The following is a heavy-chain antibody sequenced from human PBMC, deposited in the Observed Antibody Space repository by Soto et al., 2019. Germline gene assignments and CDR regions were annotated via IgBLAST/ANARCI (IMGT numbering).Heavy chain of an antibody. J-gene: IGHJ3*01. CDR1: GSIFSDYY. CDR3: AKDRGIIVKAGDAFDV. CDR2: ISGTGDTK. V-gene: IGHV3-11*01. Sequence: VGSLRLSCVASGSIFSDYYLSWIRQVPGKGLECVAYISGTGDTKYYADSVKGRFTISRDRSKNTVSLQMDSLRAEDTAVYYCAKDRGIIVKAGDAFDVWGQGTKVTVSS. D-gene: IGHD3-16*02.